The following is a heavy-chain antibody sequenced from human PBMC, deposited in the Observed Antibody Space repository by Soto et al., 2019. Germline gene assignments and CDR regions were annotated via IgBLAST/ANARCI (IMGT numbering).Heavy chain of an antibody. CDR1: GYSFTSYW. Sequence: PGESLKISCKGSGYSFTSYWISLVRQMPGKGLEWMGRIDPTDSYTNYSPSFQGHVTISADKSISTAYLQWSSLKASDTAMYYCARHNYYGMAVWGQGTTVTVSS. V-gene: IGHV5-10-1*01. CDR2: IDPTDSYT. CDR3: ARHNYYGMAV. J-gene: IGHJ6*02.